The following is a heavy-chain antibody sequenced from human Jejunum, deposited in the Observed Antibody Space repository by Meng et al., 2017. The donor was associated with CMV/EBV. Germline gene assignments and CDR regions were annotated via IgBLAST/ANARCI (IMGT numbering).Heavy chain of an antibody. J-gene: IGHJ6*02. CDR3: AKVDSSSYYYYYGMDV. D-gene: IGHD6-6*01. CDR1: FTFDDYA. V-gene: IGHV3-9*01. CDR2: ISSNSGSI. Sequence: FTFDDYAMHWVRQAPGKGLEWVSGISSNSGSIGYADSVKGRFTISRDNAKNSLYLQMNSLRAEDTALYYCAKVDSSSYYYYYGMDVWGQGTTVTVSS.